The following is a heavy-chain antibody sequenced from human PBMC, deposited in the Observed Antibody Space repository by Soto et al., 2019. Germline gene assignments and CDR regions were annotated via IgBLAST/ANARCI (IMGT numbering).Heavy chain of an antibody. V-gene: IGHV3-23*01. CDR1: GFTFSSYA. D-gene: IGHD3-9*01. CDR3: AKRAYDILTGYQYFDY. CDR2: ISGSGGST. Sequence: GGSLRLSCAASGFTFSSYAMSWVRQAPGKVLEWVSAISGSGGSTYYADSVKGRFTISRDNSKNTLYLQMNSLRAEDTAVYYCAKRAYDILTGYQYFDYWGQGTLVTVSS. J-gene: IGHJ4*02.